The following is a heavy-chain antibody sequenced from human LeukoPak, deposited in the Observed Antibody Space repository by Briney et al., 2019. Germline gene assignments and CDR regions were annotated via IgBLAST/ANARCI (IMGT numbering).Heavy chain of an antibody. J-gene: IGHJ5*02. CDR2: IYYSGST. Sequence: SETLSLTCTVSGVSISSYYWSWIRQPPGKGLEWIGYIYYSGSTNYNPSLKSRVTISVDTSKNQFSLKLSSVTAADTAVYYCAGGDFWSGYYVRWFDPWGQGTLVTVSS. D-gene: IGHD3-3*01. CDR1: GVSISSYY. CDR3: AGGDFWSGYYVRWFDP. V-gene: IGHV4-59*01.